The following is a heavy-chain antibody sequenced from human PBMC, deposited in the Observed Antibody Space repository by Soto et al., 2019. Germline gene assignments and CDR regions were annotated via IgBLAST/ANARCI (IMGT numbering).Heavy chain of an antibody. J-gene: IGHJ6*02. Sequence: SETLSLTCTVSGGSISSGGYYWNWIRQHPGKGLEWIGYIYYSGSTYYNPSLKSRVTISVDTSKNQFSLKLTSVTAADTAVYYCAKERAVAGGGNYGMYVWSQGTTVTVSS. D-gene: IGHD2-15*01. CDR1: GGSISSGGYY. CDR2: IYYSGST. V-gene: IGHV4-31*03. CDR3: AKERAVAGGGNYGMYV.